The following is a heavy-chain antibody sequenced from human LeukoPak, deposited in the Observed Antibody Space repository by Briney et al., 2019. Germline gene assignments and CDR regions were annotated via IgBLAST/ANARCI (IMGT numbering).Heavy chain of an antibody. Sequence: SETLSLTCTVSGGSISNYFWSWIRQPPGKGLEWIGYIYYSGNTNYNPSLRSRVTISVDTSKNQFSLKLSSVTAADTAVYYCARGTRGVIAAAGWFDPWGQGTLVTVSS. V-gene: IGHV4-59*12. CDR1: GGSISNYF. CDR2: IYYSGNT. D-gene: IGHD6-13*01. J-gene: IGHJ5*02. CDR3: ARGTRGVIAAAGWFDP.